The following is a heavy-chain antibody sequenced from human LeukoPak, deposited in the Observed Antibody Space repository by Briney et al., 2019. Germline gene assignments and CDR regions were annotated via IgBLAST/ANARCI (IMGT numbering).Heavy chain of an antibody. CDR2: IITFLGLT. J-gene: IGHJ5*02. V-gene: IGHV1-69*01. CDR1: GGTFSTYA. D-gene: IGHD6-13*01. Sequence: ASVKVSCKASGGTFSTYAFTWVRQAPGQGLEWMGGIITFLGLTNYAQIFQDRLTITADESTSTAYMELSRLKPEDTAVYYCATDQAPHRPGGDHNKTALSWNLLSWFDPWGQGTLVTVSS. CDR3: ATDQAPHRPGGDHNKTALSWNLLSWFDP.